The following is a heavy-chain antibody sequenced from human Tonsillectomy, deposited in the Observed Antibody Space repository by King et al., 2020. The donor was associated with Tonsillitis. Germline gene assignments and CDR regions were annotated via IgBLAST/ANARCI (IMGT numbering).Heavy chain of an antibody. J-gene: IGHJ4*02. CDR3: VKDGSSGWEGGFDY. D-gene: IGHD6-19*01. CDR1: GFTFSSYA. Sequence: VQLVESGGGLVQPGGSLRLSCSASGFTFSSYAMHWVRQAPGKGLEYVSAISSSGDSTYYADSVKGRFTISRDNSKKTLNLQMSSLRAEDTAVYYCVKDGSSGWEGGFDYWGQGTLVTVSS. CDR2: ISSSGDST. V-gene: IGHV3-64D*06.